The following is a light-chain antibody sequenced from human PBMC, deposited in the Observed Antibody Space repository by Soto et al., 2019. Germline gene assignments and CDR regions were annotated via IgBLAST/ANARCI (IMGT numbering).Light chain of an antibody. Sequence: EIVLTQSPGTLSLSPGERATLSCRASESVSDNYLAWYQQRSGQAPRLVIYGASSRATGIPDRFSGSGSGTDFTLTISRLEPEDFAVYYCQQYGSSPPITFGQGTRLEIK. J-gene: IGKJ5*01. CDR3: QQYGSSPPIT. CDR1: ESVSDNY. V-gene: IGKV3-20*01. CDR2: GAS.